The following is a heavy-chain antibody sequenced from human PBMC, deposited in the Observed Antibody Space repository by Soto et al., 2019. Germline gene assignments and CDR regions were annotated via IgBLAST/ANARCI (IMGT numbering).Heavy chain of an antibody. CDR3: ARDQGYYDSSGVHWFGP. V-gene: IGHV3-74*01. CDR2: ISSDGSST. D-gene: IGHD3-22*01. CDR1: GFTFSRYW. J-gene: IGHJ5*02. Sequence: LRLSCAASGFTFSRYWMHWVRQAPGKGLVWVSRISSDGSSTSYADSVKGRFTISRDNAKNTLYLQMNGLRAEDTAVYYCARDQGYYDSSGVHWFGPWGQGTLVTVSS.